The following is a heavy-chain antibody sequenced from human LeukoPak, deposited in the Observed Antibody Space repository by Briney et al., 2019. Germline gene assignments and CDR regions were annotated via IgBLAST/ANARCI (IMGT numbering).Heavy chain of an antibody. CDR1: GYSFTTYW. CDR2: IYPDDSDT. V-gene: IGHV5-51*01. Sequence: GESLKISCLGSGYSFTTYWIGWVRQMPGKGLEWMGIIYPDDSDTTFSPSFQGQVTMSADKSINTAYLQWSSLKASDTAMYYCARRRDLYSGSYYPFDYWGQGTLVTVSS. J-gene: IGHJ4*02. CDR3: ARRRDLYSGSYYPFDY. D-gene: IGHD1-26*01.